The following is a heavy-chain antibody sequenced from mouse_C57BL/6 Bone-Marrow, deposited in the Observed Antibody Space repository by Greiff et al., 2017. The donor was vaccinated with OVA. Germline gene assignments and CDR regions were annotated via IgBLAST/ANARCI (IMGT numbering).Heavy chain of an antibody. CDR3: ARWGYSNYDYAMDY. D-gene: IGHD2-5*01. V-gene: IGHV1-59*01. CDR2: IDPSDSYT. J-gene: IGHJ4*01. CDR1: GYTFTSYW. Sequence: QVQLKESGAELVRPGTSVKLSCKASGYTFTSYWMHWVKQRPGQGLEWIGVIDPSDSYTNYNQKFKGKATLTVDTSSSTAYMQLSSLTSEDSAVYYCARWGYSNYDYAMDYWGQGTSVTVSS.